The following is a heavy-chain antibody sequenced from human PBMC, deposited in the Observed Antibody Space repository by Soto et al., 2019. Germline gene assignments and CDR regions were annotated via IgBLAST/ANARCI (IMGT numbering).Heavy chain of an antibody. V-gene: IGHV3-23*01. CDR2: ISGSGGST. Sequence: LRLSCGASGFTFSSYAMSWVRQAPGKGLEWVSAISGSGGSTYYADSVKGRFTISRDNSKNTLYLQMNSLRAEDTAVYYCAKDAIVVVVAATHWGQGTLVTVSS. J-gene: IGHJ4*02. CDR1: GFTFSSYA. D-gene: IGHD2-15*01. CDR3: AKDAIVVVVAATH.